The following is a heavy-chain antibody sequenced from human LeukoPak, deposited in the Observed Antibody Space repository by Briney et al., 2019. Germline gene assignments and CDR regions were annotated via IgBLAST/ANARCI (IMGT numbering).Heavy chain of an antibody. D-gene: IGHD2-15*01. J-gene: IGHJ3*02. Sequence: SETLSLTCAVYGGSFTGYYWSWIRQPPGKGLEWIGEINHSGSTNYNPPLKSRVTISVDTSKNQFSLKLSSVTAADTAVYYCARGPTLSQYCSGGSCYWASDAFDIWGQGTMVSVSS. CDR1: GGSFTGYY. CDR2: INHSGST. CDR3: ARGPTLSQYCSGGSCYWASDAFDI. V-gene: IGHV4-34*01.